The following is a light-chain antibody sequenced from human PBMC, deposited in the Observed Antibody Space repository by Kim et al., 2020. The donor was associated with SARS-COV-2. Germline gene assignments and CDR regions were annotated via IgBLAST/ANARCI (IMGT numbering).Light chain of an antibody. J-gene: IGLJ2*01. CDR3: QVWDSSTAV. V-gene: IGLV3-1*01. CDR2: QDN. Sequence: SYELTQPPSVSVSPGQTAGITCSGHKLGDKYACWYRQKPGRSPVLVISQDNKRPSGIPERFSGSNSGNTATLTISGTQAMDEADYYCQVWDSSTAVFGGG. CDR1: KLGDKY.